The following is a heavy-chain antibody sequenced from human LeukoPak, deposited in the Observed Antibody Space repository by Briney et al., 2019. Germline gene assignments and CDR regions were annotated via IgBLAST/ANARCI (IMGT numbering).Heavy chain of an antibody. V-gene: IGHV4-59*01. CDR1: GGSISSYY. Sequence: SETLSLTCTVSGGSISSYYWSWIRQPPGKGLEWIGYIYYSGSTNYNPSLTSRVTISVDTSKNQFSLKLSSVTAADTAVYYCAGYSSYVGAFDIWGQGTMVTVSS. CDR2: IYYSGST. J-gene: IGHJ3*02. D-gene: IGHD6-19*01. CDR3: AGYSSYVGAFDI.